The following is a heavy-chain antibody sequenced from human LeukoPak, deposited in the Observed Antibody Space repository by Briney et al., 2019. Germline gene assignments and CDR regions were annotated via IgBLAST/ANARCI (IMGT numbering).Heavy chain of an antibody. Sequence: AGGSLRLSCAASGFTFSSYAMHWVRQAPGKGLEWVAVISYDGSNKYYADSVKGRFTISRDNSKNTLYLQMNSLRAEDTAVYYCARDLRGSGWSPDYWGQGTLATVSS. CDR1: GFTFSSYA. D-gene: IGHD6-19*01. CDR2: ISYDGSNK. J-gene: IGHJ4*02. V-gene: IGHV3-30-3*01. CDR3: ARDLRGSGWSPDY.